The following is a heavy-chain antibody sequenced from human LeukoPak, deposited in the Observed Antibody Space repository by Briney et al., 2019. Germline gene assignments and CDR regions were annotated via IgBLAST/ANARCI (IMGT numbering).Heavy chain of an antibody. CDR1: GFTFSDYY. Sequence: KPGGSLRLSCAASGFTFSDYYMSWIRQAPGKGLEWVSYMSSSGSTIYYADSVKGRFTISRDNAKNTLYLQMNSLRAEDTAVYYCAKVGPNFDWSDQYYFDYWGQGTLVTVSS. CDR2: MSSSGSTI. CDR3: AKVGPNFDWSDQYYFDY. J-gene: IGHJ4*02. V-gene: IGHV3-11*04. D-gene: IGHD3-9*01.